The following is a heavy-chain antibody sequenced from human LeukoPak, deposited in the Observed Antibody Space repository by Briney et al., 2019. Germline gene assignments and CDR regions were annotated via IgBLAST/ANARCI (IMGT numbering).Heavy chain of an antibody. CDR2: IYYSGST. D-gene: IGHD5-24*01. CDR1: GGSISSGGYY. V-gene: IGHV4-31*03. J-gene: IGHJ4*02. CDR3: ARRRWLQTSHFDY. Sequence: SETLSLTCTVSGGSISSGGYYWSWIRQHPGKGLEWIGYIYYSGSTYYNPSLKSRVTISVDTSKNQFSLKLSSVTAADTAVYYCARRRWLQTSHFDYWGQGTLVTVSS.